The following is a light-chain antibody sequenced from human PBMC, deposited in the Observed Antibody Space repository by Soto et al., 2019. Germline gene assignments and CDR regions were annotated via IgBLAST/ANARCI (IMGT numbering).Light chain of an antibody. Sequence: DIQMTQSPSTLSASVGDRVTITCRASQSISTWLAWYQQKPGKAPKLLIYKASSLEGGVPSRFGGSGSGTLFNITLRSLHPDDFATYYCQRYNTYPLTFGGGTTVDIK. CDR3: QRYNTYPLT. CDR1: QSISTW. J-gene: IGKJ4*01. CDR2: KAS. V-gene: IGKV1-5*03.